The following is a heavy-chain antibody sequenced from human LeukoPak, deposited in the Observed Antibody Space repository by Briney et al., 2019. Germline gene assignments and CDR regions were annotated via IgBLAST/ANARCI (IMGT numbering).Heavy chain of an antibody. CDR1: GGSISSYY. V-gene: IGHV4-59*01. Sequence: PSETLSLTCTVSGGSISSYYWSWIRQPPGKGLEWIGYIYYSGSTNYNPSLKSRATISVDTSKNQFSLKLSSVTAADTAVYYCARGTGTAMPKGLGYWGQGTLVTVSS. D-gene: IGHD5-18*01. CDR3: ARGTGTAMPKGLGY. CDR2: IYYSGST. J-gene: IGHJ4*02.